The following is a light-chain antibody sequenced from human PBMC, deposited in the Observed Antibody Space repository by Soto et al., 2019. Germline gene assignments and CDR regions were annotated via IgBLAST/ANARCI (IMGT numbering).Light chain of an antibody. J-gene: IGKJ4*01. V-gene: IGKV3-20*01. CDR2: DAS. CDR1: QSVGSNY. CDR3: QVYARSPP. Sequence: EIVLTQSPDTLSLSPGERATLSCRASQSVGSNYLAWYQRKPGQAPRLLMYDASGRASGIPDRFTGSGSGTDFTLTISSLEPEDFGVYYCQVYARSPPFVGGTKFDIK.